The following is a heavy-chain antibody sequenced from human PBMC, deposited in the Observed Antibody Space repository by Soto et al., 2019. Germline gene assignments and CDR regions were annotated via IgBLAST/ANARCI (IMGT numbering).Heavy chain of an antibody. CDR3: ARAVGATGDFDY. J-gene: IGHJ4*02. CDR1: GGTFSSYA. Sequence: ASVKVSCKASGGTFSSYAISWVRQAPGQGLEWMGGIIPIFGTANYAQKFQGRVTITADESTSTAYMELSSLRSEDTAVYYCARAVGATGDFDYWGQGTLVTVSS. D-gene: IGHD1-26*01. CDR2: IIPIFGTA. V-gene: IGHV1-69*13.